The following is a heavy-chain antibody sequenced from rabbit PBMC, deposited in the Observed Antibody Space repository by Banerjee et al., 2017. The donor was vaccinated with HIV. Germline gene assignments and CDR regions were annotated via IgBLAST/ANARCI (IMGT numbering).Heavy chain of an antibody. D-gene: IGHD1-1*01. J-gene: IGHJ4*01. CDR2: IYAGSSGST. V-gene: IGHV1S40*01. Sequence: QSLEESGGDLVKPGASLTLTCTASGFDLSSSYWICWVRQAPGKGLEWIACIYAGSSGSTYYANWAKGRFTISRTSSTTVTLQMTSLTAADTATYFCARGAGSTGYPFWGPGTLVTV. CDR1: GFDLSSSYW. CDR3: ARGAGSTGYPF.